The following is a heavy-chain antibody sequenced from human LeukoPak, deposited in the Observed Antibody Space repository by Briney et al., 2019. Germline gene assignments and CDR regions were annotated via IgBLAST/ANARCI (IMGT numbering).Heavy chain of an antibody. CDR2: ISPHDGNT. D-gene: IGHD2-21*02. J-gene: IGHJ4*02. CDR1: DYTFTSYG. CDR3: ARDLRLDCGGDCYVRMGY. V-gene: IGHV1-18*01. Sequence: ASVTVRFTASDYTFTSYGLSWLRQAPGQGLEWMGWISPHDGNTNYAQKFQGRVAITTDTSTSTAYMELRSLRSDDTAMYYCARDLRLDCGGDCYVRMGYWGQGRLLTVSS.